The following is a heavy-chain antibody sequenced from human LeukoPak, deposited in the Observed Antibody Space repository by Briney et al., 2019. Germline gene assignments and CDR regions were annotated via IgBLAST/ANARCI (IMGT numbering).Heavy chain of an antibody. CDR2: VHNSGRT. D-gene: IGHD1-20*01. J-gene: IGHJ6*02. CDR1: GDSISNYY. CDR3: ARAYNYHLDV. V-gene: IGHV4-59*12. Sequence: SETLSLTCSVSGDSISNYYCNWIRQPPGKGLEWIGYVHNSGRTNHNPSLKSRVTTSVDTSKNQCSLRLSSMTAADTAVYYCARAYNYHLDVWGQGTTVTVSS.